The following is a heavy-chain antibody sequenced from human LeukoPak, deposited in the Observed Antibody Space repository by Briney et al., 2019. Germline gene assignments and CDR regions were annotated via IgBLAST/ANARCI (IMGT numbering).Heavy chain of an antibody. CDR1: GFTFTSYA. Sequence: GGSLRLSCAASGFTFTSYAMTWVRQAPGKGLEWVAVISYDGSNKYYADSVKGRFTISRDNSKNTLYLQMNSLRAEDTAVYYCAKVPWIAAAGTSMSWFDPWGQGTLVTVSS. CDR3: AKVPWIAAAGTSMSWFDP. D-gene: IGHD6-13*01. CDR2: ISYDGSNK. V-gene: IGHV3-30*18. J-gene: IGHJ5*02.